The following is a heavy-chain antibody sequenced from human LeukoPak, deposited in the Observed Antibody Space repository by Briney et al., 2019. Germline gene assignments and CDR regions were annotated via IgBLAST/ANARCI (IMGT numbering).Heavy chain of an antibody. J-gene: IGHJ5*02. CDR1: GFTFRSYW. CDR3: ARDLDDSGSYHWFDP. Sequence: GGSLRLSCAASGFTFRSYWMHWVRQAPGKGLVWVSRVNGDGSGTTYADSVKGRFTISRDNAKNTLYLQMNSLRAEDTAMYYCARDLDDSGSYHWFDPWGQGTLVTVSS. CDR2: VNGDGSGT. V-gene: IGHV3-74*01. D-gene: IGHD3-10*01.